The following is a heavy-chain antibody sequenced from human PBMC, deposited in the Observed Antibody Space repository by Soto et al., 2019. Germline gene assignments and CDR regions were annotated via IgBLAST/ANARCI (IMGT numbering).Heavy chain of an antibody. Sequence: TLSLTCTVSGGSISSSSNHWGWIRQPPGKGLEWIGSIYYSGTTYYTPSLKSRVTISVDTSKNQFSLKVNSVTAADTAVYYCAHEMEWMLQIFNPWGQGILVTVSS. CDR3: AHEMEWMLQIFNP. CDR1: GGSISSSSNH. J-gene: IGHJ5*02. V-gene: IGHV4-39*01. D-gene: IGHD3-3*01. CDR2: IYYSGTT.